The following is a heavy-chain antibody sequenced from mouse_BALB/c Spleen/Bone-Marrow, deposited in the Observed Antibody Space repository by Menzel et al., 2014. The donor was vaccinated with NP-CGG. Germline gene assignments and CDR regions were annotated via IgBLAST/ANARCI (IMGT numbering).Heavy chain of an antibody. CDR2: IRSKSNNYAT. J-gene: IGHJ4*01. Sequence: EVQLVESGGGLVQPKGSLKLSCAASGFTFNTYAMNWGRQAPGKGLEWVARIRSKSNNYATYYADSVKDRFTISRDDSQSMLYLQINNLKTEDTAMYYCVRHSYYYGSSYYAMDYWGQGTSVTVSS. CDR3: VRHSYYYGSSYYAMDY. D-gene: IGHD1-1*01. V-gene: IGHV10-1*02. CDR1: GFTFNTYA.